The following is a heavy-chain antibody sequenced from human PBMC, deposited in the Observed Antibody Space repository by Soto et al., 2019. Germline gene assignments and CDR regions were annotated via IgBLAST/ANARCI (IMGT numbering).Heavy chain of an antibody. V-gene: IGHV4-59*01. CDR1: GGSLSSYY. CDR3: AGVTPGWYFDY. CDR2: IYYSGST. Sequence: PSETLSLTCVVSGGSLSSYYWSWIRQPPGKGLEWIGYIYYSGSTNYNPSLKSRVTISVDTSKNQFSLKLSSVTAADTAVYYCAGVTPGWYFDYWGQGTLVTVSS. D-gene: IGHD4-4*01. J-gene: IGHJ4*02.